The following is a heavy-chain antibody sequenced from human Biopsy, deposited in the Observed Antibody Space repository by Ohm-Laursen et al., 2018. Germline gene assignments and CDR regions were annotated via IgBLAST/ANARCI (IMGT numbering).Heavy chain of an antibody. D-gene: IGHD5-18*01. Sequence: SLRLSCTASVFTLNKHGMHWVRQAPGKGLEWVAVIWFDETNKHYADSVKGRITISRDNSKNMLYLQMNTLRDADTAVYYCARDPRDTALGIFDYWGLGTLVTVSS. CDR3: ARDPRDTALGIFDY. V-gene: IGHV3-33*01. CDR2: IWFDETNK. J-gene: IGHJ4*02. CDR1: VFTLNKHG.